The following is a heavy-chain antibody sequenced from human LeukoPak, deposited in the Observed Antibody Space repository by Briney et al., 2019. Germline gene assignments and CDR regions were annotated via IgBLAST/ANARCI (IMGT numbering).Heavy chain of an antibody. CDR1: GYTFTSYG. CDR2: ISAYNGNT. J-gene: IGHJ5*02. D-gene: IGHD3-10*01. V-gene: IGHV1-18*01. Sequence: ASVKVSCKASGYTFTSYGISWVRQAPGRGLEWMGWISAYNGNTNYAQKLQGRVTMTTDTSTSTAYMELRSLRSDDTAVYYCARVLLWFGETGYNWFDPWGQGTLVTVSS. CDR3: ARVLLWFGETGYNWFDP.